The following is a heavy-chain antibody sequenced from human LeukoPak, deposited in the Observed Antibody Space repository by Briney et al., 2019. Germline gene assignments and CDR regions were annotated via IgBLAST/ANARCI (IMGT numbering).Heavy chain of an antibody. Sequence: PGGSLRLSCAASGFTFTTYGMNWVRQAPGKGLEWVSAISGSGGSTYYADSAKGRFTISRDNSKNTLYLQMNSLRAEDTAVYYCAKGGGTSAPPHYWGQGTLVTVSS. CDR2: ISGSGGST. CDR1: GFTFTTYG. CDR3: AKGGGTSAPPHY. D-gene: IGHD1-1*01. V-gene: IGHV3-23*01. J-gene: IGHJ4*02.